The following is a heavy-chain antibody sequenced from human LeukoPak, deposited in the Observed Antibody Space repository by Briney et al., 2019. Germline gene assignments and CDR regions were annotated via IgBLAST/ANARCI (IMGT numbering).Heavy chain of an antibody. CDR1: GGTFSSYA. CDR3: ARDYSGYDYRYYFNY. J-gene: IGHJ4*02. Sequence: ASVKVSCKASGGTFSSYAISWVRQAPGQGLEWMGGIIPIFGTANYAQKFQGRVTITADESTSTAYMELRSLRSDDTAVYYCARDYSGYDYRYYFNYWGQGTLVTVSS. D-gene: IGHD5-12*01. CDR2: IIPIFGTA. V-gene: IGHV1-69*13.